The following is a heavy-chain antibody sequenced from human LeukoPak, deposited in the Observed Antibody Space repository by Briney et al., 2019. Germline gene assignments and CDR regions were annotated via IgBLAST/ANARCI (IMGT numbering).Heavy chain of an antibody. CDR1: GGSFSGYY. V-gene: IGHV4-34*01. D-gene: IGHD3-3*01. CDR3: ARDNHDFWSGYGFDY. J-gene: IGHJ4*02. CDR2: INHSGST. Sequence: PSETLSLTCAVYGGSFSGYYWSWIRQPPGKGLEWIGEINHSGSTNYNPSLKSRVTISVDTSKNQFSLKLSSVTAADTAVYYCARDNHDFWSGYGFDYWGQGTLVTVSS.